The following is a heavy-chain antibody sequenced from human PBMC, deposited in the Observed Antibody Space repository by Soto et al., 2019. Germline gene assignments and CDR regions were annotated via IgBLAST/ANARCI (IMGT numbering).Heavy chain of an antibody. CDR3: AKHGGFGELLSYFDW. V-gene: IGHV3-23*01. Sequence: GSLRLSCAASGFTFSNYAMSWVRQAPGKGLEWVSVISGSGGSTYYADSVKGRFTISRDNSKDTLFLQTNSLRVEDTAVYYCAKHGGFGELLSYFDWWGQGALVTVSS. CDR2: ISGSGGST. J-gene: IGHJ4*02. CDR1: GFTFSNYA. D-gene: IGHD3-10*01.